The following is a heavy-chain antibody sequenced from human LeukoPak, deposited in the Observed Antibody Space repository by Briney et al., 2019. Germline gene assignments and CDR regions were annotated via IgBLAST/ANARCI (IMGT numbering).Heavy chain of an antibody. CDR1: GGSMTSHY. Sequence: SETVSLTCTVSGGSMTSHYWSWIRQPPGKGLEHIGHIYYSGRTYYKPSLQSRVTISVDTSKNHFSLGLTSVTAADTAVYYCARLLDNDSSGSPDTFDVWGQGTMVTVSS. J-gene: IGHJ3*01. CDR3: ARLLDNDSSGSPDTFDV. D-gene: IGHD3-22*01. CDR2: IYYSGRT. V-gene: IGHV4-59*11.